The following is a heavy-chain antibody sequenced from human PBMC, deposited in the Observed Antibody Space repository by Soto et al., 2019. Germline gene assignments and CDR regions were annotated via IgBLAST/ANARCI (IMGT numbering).Heavy chain of an antibody. CDR3: ARAPHSDYYGMDV. V-gene: IGHV4-34*01. CDR2: INHSGST. Sequence: ETLSLTCAFYCGSFSGYYLSWIRQPPGKGLEWIGEINHSGSTNYNPSLKSRVTISVDTSKNQFSLKLSSVTAADTAVYYCARAPHSDYYGMDVWGQGTTVTVSS. J-gene: IGHJ6*02. CDR1: CGSFSGYY.